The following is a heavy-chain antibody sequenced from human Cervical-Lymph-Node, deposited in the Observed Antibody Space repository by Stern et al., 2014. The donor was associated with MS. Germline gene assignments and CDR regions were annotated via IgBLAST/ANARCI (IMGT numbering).Heavy chain of an antibody. CDR1: GFTFRNYA. J-gene: IGHJ4*02. CDR3: ARGPWLTGEWLL. Sequence: EVQLVESGGGLVKPGGSLRLSCAASGFTFRNYAMNWVRQAPGKGLEWVSTTTGSSNYIYYADSVKGRFTISRDNAKNSLYLQMNSLRVEDTAVYYCARGPWLTGEWLLWGQGTLVTVSS. V-gene: IGHV3-21*01. D-gene: IGHD3-3*01. CDR2: TTGSSNYI.